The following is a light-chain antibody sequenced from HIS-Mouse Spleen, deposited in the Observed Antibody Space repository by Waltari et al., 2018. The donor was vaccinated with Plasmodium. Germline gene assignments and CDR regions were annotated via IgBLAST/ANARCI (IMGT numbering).Light chain of an antibody. CDR3: QQYNSYSWT. J-gene: IGKJ1*01. CDR1: QSISSW. V-gene: IGKV1-5*03. Sequence: DIQMTQSPSTLSASVGDRVTITCRASQSISSWLAWYQQQPGKAPKLLIYKASSLESGVPSRFSGSRSGTEFTLTISSLQPDDFATYYCQQYNSYSWTFGQGTKVEIK. CDR2: KAS.